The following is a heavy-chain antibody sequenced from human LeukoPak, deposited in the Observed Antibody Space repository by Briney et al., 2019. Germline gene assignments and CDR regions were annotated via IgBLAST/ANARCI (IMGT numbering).Heavy chain of an antibody. CDR3: ARKGGYYDAFDI. CDR1: GVSISSYY. Sequence: SETLSLTCTVSGVSISSYYWSWIRQPPGKGLEWIGYIYYSGSTNYNPSLKSRVTISVDTSKNQFSLKLSSVTAADTAVYYCARKGGYYDAFDIWGQGTMVTVSS. J-gene: IGHJ3*02. CDR2: IYYSGST. V-gene: IGHV4-59*01. D-gene: IGHD3-22*01.